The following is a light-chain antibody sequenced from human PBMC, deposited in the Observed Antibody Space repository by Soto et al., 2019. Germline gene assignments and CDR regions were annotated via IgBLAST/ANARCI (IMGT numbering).Light chain of an antibody. CDR2: GVS. CDR1: QSVSSN. V-gene: IGKV3-15*01. J-gene: IGKJ2*01. CDR3: QQYINWPPAYT. Sequence: EIVMTQSPATLSVSPGERATLSCRASQSVSSNLAWYQQKPGQAPRLLIYGVSTRATGIPARFSGSGSGTEFTLTISSLQSEDFAVYYCQQYINWPPAYTFGQGTKLEIK.